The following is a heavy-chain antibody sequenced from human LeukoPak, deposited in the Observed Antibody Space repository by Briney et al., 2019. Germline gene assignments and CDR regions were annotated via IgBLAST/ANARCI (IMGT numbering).Heavy chain of an antibody. J-gene: IGHJ3*02. CDR1: GGSFSDYY. V-gene: IGHV4-34*09. CDR3: ARWSFRLAAGYTGGAFDI. Sequence: SGTLSLTCAVYGGSFSDYYWNWIRQHPGKGLEWIGYISHTGGAYYNPSLKSRVTISVDTSKKQISLRLRSVTAADTAMYYCARWSFRLAAGYTGGAFDIWGPGTMGTVSS. D-gene: IGHD3-16*02. CDR2: ISHTGGA.